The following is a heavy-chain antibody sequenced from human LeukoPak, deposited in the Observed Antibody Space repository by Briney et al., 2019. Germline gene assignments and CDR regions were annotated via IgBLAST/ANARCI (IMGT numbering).Heavy chain of an antibody. CDR1: GGSISSYY. D-gene: IGHD3-9*01. Sequence: SETLSLTCTVSGGSISSYYRSWIRQPPGKGLEWIGYIYYSGSTNYNPSLKSRVTISVDTSKNQFSLKLSSVTAADTAVYYCARVAILTGYYDYWGQGTLVTVSS. CDR3: ARVAILTGYYDY. CDR2: IYYSGST. J-gene: IGHJ4*02. V-gene: IGHV4-59*01.